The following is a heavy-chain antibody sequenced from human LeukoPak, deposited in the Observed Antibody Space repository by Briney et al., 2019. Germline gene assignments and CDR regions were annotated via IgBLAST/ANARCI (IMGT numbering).Heavy chain of an antibody. Sequence: GGSLRLSCAASGFTFSDYYMSWIRQAPGKGLEWVSYISSSGSTIYYADSVKGRFTISRDNAKNSLYLQMNSLRAEDTAVYYCARAAAWYCSGGSCYSYYYYYMDVWGKGTTVTVSS. J-gene: IGHJ6*03. CDR3: ARAAAWYCSGGSCYSYYYYYMDV. CDR2: ISSSGSTI. D-gene: IGHD2-15*01. CDR1: GFTFSDYY. V-gene: IGHV3-11*04.